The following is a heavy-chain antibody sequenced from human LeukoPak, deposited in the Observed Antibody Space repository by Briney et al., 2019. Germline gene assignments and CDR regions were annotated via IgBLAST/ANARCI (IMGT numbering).Heavy chain of an antibody. D-gene: IGHD2-2*01. CDR2: INPNSGGT. Sequence: ASVKVSCKASGYTFTGYYMHWVRQAPGQGLEWMGWINPNSGGTNYAQKFQGRVTMTRDTSISTAYMELSRLRSDDTAVYYCARAELLLGWFDPWGQGTLVTVSS. CDR1: GYTFTGYY. CDR3: ARAELLLGWFDP. J-gene: IGHJ5*02. V-gene: IGHV1-2*02.